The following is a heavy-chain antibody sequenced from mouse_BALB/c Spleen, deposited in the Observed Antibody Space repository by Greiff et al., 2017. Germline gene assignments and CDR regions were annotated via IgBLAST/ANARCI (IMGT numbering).Heavy chain of an antibody. D-gene: IGHD1-1*01. Sequence: QVQLQQSGPELVRPGASVKISCKAPGYTFTSHWMQWVRQRPGQGLEWIGEIFPGSGSTYYNEKFKDKATLTVDKSSSTAYMQLSSPTSEDSAVYYCARLGYGSNLDYWGQGTSVTVSS. J-gene: IGHJ4*01. V-gene: IGHV1-56*01. CDR1: GYTFTSHW. CDR2: IFPGSGST. CDR3: ARLGYGSNLDY.